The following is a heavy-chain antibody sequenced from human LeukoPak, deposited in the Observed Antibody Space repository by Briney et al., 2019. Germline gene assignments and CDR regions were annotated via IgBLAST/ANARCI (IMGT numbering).Heavy chain of an antibody. V-gene: IGHV1-69*13. CDR2: IIPIFGTA. J-gene: IGHJ6*02. D-gene: IGHD6-13*01. CDR1: GGTFSSYA. Sequence: SVKVSCKASGGTFSSYAISWVRQAPGQGLEWMGGIIPIFGTANYAQKFQGRVTITADESTSTAYMELSSLRSEDTAVYYCARGAGYSSSWYWGDYYYGMDVWGQGTTVTVSS. CDR3: ARGAGYSSSWYWGDYYYGMDV.